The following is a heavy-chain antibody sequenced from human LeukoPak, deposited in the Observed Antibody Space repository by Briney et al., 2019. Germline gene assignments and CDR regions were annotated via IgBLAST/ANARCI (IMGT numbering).Heavy chain of an antibody. CDR3: ARRRAGRDWFDP. CDR1: GGSISSSNYY. Sequence: SETLSLTCAVSGGSISSSNYYWGWIRQPPGQGLEWIGSIYYSGNTYYNPSLKSRVTISVDTSKNQFSLKLSSVTATDTAVYYCARRRAGRDWFDPWGQGTLVTVSS. J-gene: IGHJ5*02. V-gene: IGHV4-39*01. CDR2: IYYSGNT. D-gene: IGHD6-19*01.